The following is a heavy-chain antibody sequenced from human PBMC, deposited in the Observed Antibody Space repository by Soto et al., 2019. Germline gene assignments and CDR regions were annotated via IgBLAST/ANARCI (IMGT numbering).Heavy chain of an antibody. J-gene: IGHJ6*03. CDR1: GGSFSGYY. CDR2: INHSGST. D-gene: IGHD3-3*01. V-gene: IGHV4-34*01. CDR3: ARVPSITIFGVVTRHYYYMDV. Sequence: SETLSLTCAVYGGSFSGYYWSWIRQPPGKGLEWIGEINHSGSTNYNPSLKSRVTISVDTSKNQFSLKLSSVTAADTAVYYCARVPSITIFGVVTRHYYYMDVWGKGTTITVSS.